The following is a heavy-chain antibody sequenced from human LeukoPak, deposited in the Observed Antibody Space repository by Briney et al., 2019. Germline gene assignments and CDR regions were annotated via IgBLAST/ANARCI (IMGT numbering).Heavy chain of an antibody. CDR1: GYTFTSYD. J-gene: IGHJ4*02. Sequence: ASVKVSCKASGYTFTSYDINWVRQATGQGLEWMGWMNPNSGNTGYAQKFQGRVTMTEDTSTDTAYMELSSLRSEDTAVYYCATGPLTTLDYWGQGTLVTVSS. CDR3: ATGPLTTLDY. D-gene: IGHD3-10*02. CDR2: MNPNSGNT. V-gene: IGHV1-8*01.